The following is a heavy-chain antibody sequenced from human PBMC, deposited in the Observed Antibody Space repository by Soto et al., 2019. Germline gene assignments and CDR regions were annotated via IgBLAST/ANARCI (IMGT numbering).Heavy chain of an antibody. J-gene: IGHJ4*02. V-gene: IGHV4-59*08. D-gene: IGHD6-13*01. CDR3: ARGSTGYSSSWYRY. Sequence: QVQLQESGPGLVKPSETLSLTCTVSGGSISSYYWSWIRQPPGKGLEWIGYIYNSGSTNYNPSLKSRVTISVDTSKNQFSLKLCSVTAADTAVYYCARGSTGYSSSWYRYWGQGTLVTVSS. CDR1: GGSISSYY. CDR2: IYNSGST.